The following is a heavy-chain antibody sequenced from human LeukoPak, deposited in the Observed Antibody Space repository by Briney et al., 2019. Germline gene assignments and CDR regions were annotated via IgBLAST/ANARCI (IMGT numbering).Heavy chain of an antibody. V-gene: IGHV3-21*01. D-gene: IGHD3-3*01. Sequence: PGGSLRLSCAASGFTFSSYSMNWVRQAPGKGLEWVSSISSSSSYIYYADSVKGRFTISRDNAKNSLYLQMNSLRAEDTAVYYCAREGAIFGVNYYYYGMDVWGQGTTVTVSS. CDR2: ISSSSSYI. CDR1: GFTFSSYS. J-gene: IGHJ6*02. CDR3: AREGAIFGVNYYYYGMDV.